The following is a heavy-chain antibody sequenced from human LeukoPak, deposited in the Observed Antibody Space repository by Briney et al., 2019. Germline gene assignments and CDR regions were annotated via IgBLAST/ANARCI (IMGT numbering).Heavy chain of an antibody. V-gene: IGHV1-69*05. D-gene: IGHD3-10*01. Sequence: ASVKVSCKASGGTFSSYAISWVRQAPGQGLEWMGRIIPIFGTANYAQKFQGRVTIITDESTSTAYMELSSLRSEDTAVYYCASGPHYYGACYWGQGTLVTVSS. CDR3: ASGPHYYGACY. CDR1: GGTFSSYA. CDR2: IIPIFGTA. J-gene: IGHJ4*02.